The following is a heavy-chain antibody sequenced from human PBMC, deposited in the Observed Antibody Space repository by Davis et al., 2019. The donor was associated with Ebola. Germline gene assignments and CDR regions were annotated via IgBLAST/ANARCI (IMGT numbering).Heavy chain of an antibody. CDR2: INPSGGST. V-gene: IGHV1-46*02. D-gene: IGHD5-12*01. J-gene: IGHJ4*02. CDR1: GGTFNSNN. CDR3: ARDSDIVATLLNY. Sequence: ASVKVSCKASGGTFNSNNIAWVRQAPGQGLEWMGIINPSGGSTSYAQKFQGRVTMTRDTSTSTVYMELSSLRSEDTAVYYCARDSDIVATLLNYWGQGTLVTVSS.